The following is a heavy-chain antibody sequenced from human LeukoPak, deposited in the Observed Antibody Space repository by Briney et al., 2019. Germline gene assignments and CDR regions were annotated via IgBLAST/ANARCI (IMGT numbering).Heavy chain of an antibody. CDR3: ARDALGYDSSGYYKVGDY. D-gene: IGHD3-22*01. CDR1: GYTFTSYG. V-gene: IGHV1-18*01. CDR2: ISAYNGNT. Sequence: ASVKVSCKASGYTFTSYGISWVRQAPGQGLERMGWISAYNGNTNYAQKLQGRVTMTTDTSTSTAYMELRSLRSDDTAVYYCARDALGYDSSGYYKVGDYWGQGTLVTVSS. J-gene: IGHJ4*02.